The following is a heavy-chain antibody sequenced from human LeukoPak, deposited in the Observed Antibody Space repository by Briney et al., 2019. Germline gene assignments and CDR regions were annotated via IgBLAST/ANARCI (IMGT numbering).Heavy chain of an antibody. CDR3: ARPRDDNSGYYIY. D-gene: IGHD6-19*01. Sequence: GGSLRLSCAASGFTVSSSFMSWVRQAPGKGLEWVSLIYRGGTTYVADSVKGRFTVSRDISKNTLYLQMNSLRAEDTALYYCARPRDDNSGYYIYWGQGSLVTVSS. J-gene: IGHJ4*02. CDR2: IYRGGTT. CDR1: GFTVSSSF. V-gene: IGHV3-53*01.